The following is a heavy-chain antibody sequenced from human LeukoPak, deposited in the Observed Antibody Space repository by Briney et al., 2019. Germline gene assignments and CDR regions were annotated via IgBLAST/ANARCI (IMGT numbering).Heavy chain of an antibody. CDR1: GFTFSSYW. Sequence: GGSLRLSCAASGFTFSSYWMSWVRQAPGKGLEWVANIKQDGSEKYYVDSVKGRFTISRDNAKNSLYLQMNSLRAEDTAVYYCAREHDYGDPGLDYWGQGTLVTVSS. CDR3: AREHDYGDPGLDY. V-gene: IGHV3-7*01. J-gene: IGHJ4*02. CDR2: IKQDGSEK. D-gene: IGHD4-17*01.